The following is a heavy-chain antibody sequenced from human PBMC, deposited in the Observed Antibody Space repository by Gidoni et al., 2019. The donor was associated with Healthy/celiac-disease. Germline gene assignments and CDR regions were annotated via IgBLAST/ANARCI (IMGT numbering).Heavy chain of an antibody. V-gene: IGHV3-48*02. CDR3: ARGGDGYIIGTLFDY. D-gene: IGHD5-12*01. CDR1: GFPFSGYS. J-gene: IGHJ4*02. Sequence: EVQLVESGGGLVQPGGALRLPCAASGFPFSGYSMNWGRQAPGKGLEWFSYISSTSSTIDYSDSLKGRFTISSDNATNSLYLQLNSRRDEDTAVYYCARGGDGYIIGTLFDYWGQGTLVTVSS. CDR2: ISSTSSTI.